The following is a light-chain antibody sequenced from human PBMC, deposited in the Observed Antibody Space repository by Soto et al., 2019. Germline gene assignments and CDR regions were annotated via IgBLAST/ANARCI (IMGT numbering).Light chain of an antibody. CDR1: QGISNY. CDR2: AAS. Sequence: DIQMTQSPSSLSASVGDRVTITCRASQGISNYLAWYQQKPVKVPKLLIYAASTLQSGVPSRFSGTGSGTDFTLTTSILQPEDVATYYCQKYNSAPWTFGQGTKVEIK. CDR3: QKYNSAPWT. V-gene: IGKV1-27*01. J-gene: IGKJ1*01.